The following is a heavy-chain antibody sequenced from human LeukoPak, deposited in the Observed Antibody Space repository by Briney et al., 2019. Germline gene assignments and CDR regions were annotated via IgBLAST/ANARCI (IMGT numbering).Heavy chain of an antibody. Sequence: GGSLRLSCAASGFTFSSYAMHWVRQAPGKGLEWVAVISYDGSNKYYADSVKGRFTISRDNSKNTLYLQMNSLRAEDTAVYYCARDLGGSSGLGYWGQGTLVTVSS. CDR3: ARDLGGSSGLGY. V-gene: IGHV3-30*14. D-gene: IGHD6-19*01. J-gene: IGHJ4*02. CDR2: ISYDGSNK. CDR1: GFTFSSYA.